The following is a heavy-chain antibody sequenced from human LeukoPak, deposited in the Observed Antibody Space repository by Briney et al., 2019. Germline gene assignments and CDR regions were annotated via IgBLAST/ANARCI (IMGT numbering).Heavy chain of an antibody. CDR1: GYSFTNYG. CDR2: INPNSGGT. CDR3: ARGLFVGLRGAYYYMDV. V-gene: IGHV1-2*02. J-gene: IGHJ6*03. Sequence: ASVKVSCKAFGYSFTNYGISWVRQAPGQGLEWMGWINPNSGGTNYAQKFQGRVTMTRDTSISTAYMELSRLRSDDTAVYYCARGLFVGLRGAYYYMDVWGKGTTVTVSS. D-gene: IGHD3-10*01.